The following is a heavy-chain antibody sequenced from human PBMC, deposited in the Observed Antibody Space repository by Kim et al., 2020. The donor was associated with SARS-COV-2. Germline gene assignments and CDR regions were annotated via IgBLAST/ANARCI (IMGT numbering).Heavy chain of an antibody. CDR3: AKVDCSSTSCYGDLDY. CDR1: GFTFSSYA. J-gene: IGHJ4*02. Sequence: GGSLRLSCAASGFTFSSYAMSWVRQAPGKGLEWVSVIYSGGSSTYYADSVKGRFTISRDNSKNTLYLQMNSLRAEDTAVYYCAKVDCSSTSCYGDLDYWGQRTLVTVSS. D-gene: IGHD2-2*01. CDR2: IYSGGSST. V-gene: IGHV3-23*03.